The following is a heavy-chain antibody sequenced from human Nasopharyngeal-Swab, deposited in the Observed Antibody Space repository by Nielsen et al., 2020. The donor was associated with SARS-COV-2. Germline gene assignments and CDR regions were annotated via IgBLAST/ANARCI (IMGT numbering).Heavy chain of an antibody. CDR3: ARDKITMVRGVGSYWYFDL. Sequence: GESLKISCAASGFTFSSYSMNWVRQAPGKGLEWVSYISSSSSTIYYADSVKGRFTISRDNAKNSLYLQMNSLRAEDTAVYYCARDKITMVRGVGSYWYFDLWGRGTLVTVSS. J-gene: IGHJ2*01. CDR1: GFTFSSYS. CDR2: ISSSSSTI. D-gene: IGHD3-10*01. V-gene: IGHV3-48*04.